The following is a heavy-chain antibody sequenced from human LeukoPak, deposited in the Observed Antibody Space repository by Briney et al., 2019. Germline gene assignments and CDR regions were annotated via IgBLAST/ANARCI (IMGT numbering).Heavy chain of an antibody. D-gene: IGHD2-2*01. Sequence: ASVKVSCKASGFTFTAYHIHWVRQAPGQGLEWMGWINPNSGGTNYAQKFQGRVTMTRDTSISTAYMELSRLRSDDTAVYYCAREGRYCSSTSCYYNYFDYWGQGTLVTVSS. CDR1: GFTFTAYH. J-gene: IGHJ4*02. V-gene: IGHV1-2*02. CDR2: INPNSGGT. CDR3: AREGRYCSSTSCYYNYFDY.